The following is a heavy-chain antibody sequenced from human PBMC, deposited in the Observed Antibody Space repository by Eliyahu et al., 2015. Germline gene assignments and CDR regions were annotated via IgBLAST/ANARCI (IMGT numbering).Heavy chain of an antibody. D-gene: IGHD6-6*01. V-gene: IGHV4-59*01. CDR1: XXPISXYY. J-gene: IGHJ4*02. CDR2: IYYGVST. CDR3: ATAHDASSSYYYFDY. Sequence: QVQLQESGPGLVKPSETLSLXCXVSXXPISXYYXRWIXQPPGKGLEWIGNIYYGVSTNYNPSLKSRVSISVDMSKNQFSLRLSSVTAADSAVYYCATAHDASSSYYYFDYWGQGTLVTVSS.